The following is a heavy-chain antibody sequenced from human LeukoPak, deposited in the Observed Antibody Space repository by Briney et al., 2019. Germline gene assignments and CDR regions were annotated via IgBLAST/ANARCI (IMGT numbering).Heavy chain of an antibody. D-gene: IGHD3-9*01. Sequence: GASVKVSCKASGYTFTSYGISWVRQAPGQGLEWMGLISAYNGNTNYAQKLQGRVTMTRDTSISTVYMELSRLRSDDTAVYHCARGFDWLEYYFDYWGQGTLVTVSS. J-gene: IGHJ4*02. V-gene: IGHV1-18*01. CDR1: GYTFTSYG. CDR2: ISAYNGNT. CDR3: ARGFDWLEYYFDY.